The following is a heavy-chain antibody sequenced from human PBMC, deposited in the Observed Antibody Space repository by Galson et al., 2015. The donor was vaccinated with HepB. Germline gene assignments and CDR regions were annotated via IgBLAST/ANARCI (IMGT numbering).Heavy chain of an antibody. D-gene: IGHD3-22*01. CDR2: VFYTGA. CDR1: GASISSSHYF. CDR3: AMDRRMTYYDDSGYHHNYLDS. J-gene: IGHJ5*01. Sequence: TLSLTCAVSGASISSSHYFWAWIRQPPGKGLEWIGTVFYTGAYYNPSLQSRLTISRDTSNNQFSLKLTSVTAADTAIYYCAMDRRMTYYDDSGYHHNYLDSWGQGTLVTVSS. V-gene: IGHV4-39*07.